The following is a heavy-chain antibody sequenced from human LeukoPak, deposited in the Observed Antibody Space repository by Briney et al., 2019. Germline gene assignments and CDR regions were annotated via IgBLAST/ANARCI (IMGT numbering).Heavy chain of an antibody. Sequence: GESLKISCKGSGYSFSSYWIGWVRQMPRKGLEWMGLIYPGDSDTRYSPSFQGQVTISADRSINTAYLQWSSLKASDTAMYYCARHAYYYDAGPYPGHYWGQGTLVTVSS. CDR2: IYPGDSDT. CDR1: GYSFSSYW. J-gene: IGHJ4*02. D-gene: IGHD3-22*01. V-gene: IGHV5-51*01. CDR3: ARHAYYYDAGPYPGHY.